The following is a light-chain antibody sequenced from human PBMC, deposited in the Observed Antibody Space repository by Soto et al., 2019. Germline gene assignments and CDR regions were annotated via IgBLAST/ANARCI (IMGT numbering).Light chain of an antibody. J-gene: IGLJ1*01. Sequence: QSALTQPASVSGSPGQSITISCTGTSSDVGGYTYVSWYQQHPGKAPKLMIYEVSNRPSGVSNRFSGSKSGNTASLTISGLQAEDEADYYCSSYTSNSTLYVFGTGTKLTVL. CDR3: SSYTSNSTLYV. V-gene: IGLV2-14*01. CDR2: EVS. CDR1: SSDVGGYTY.